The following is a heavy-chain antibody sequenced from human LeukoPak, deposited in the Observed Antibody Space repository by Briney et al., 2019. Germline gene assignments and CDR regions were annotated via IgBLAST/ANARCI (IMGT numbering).Heavy chain of an antibody. V-gene: IGHV3-53*01. CDR3: ARAKPKNMVRGLIMRRESRYYFDY. Sequence: PGGSLRLSCAASGFTVSSNYMSWVRQAPGKGLEWVSVIYSGGSTYYADSVKGRFTISRDNSKSTLNSLRAEDTAVYYCARAKPKNMVRGLIMRRESRYYFDYWGQGTLVTVSS. CDR2: IYSGGST. CDR1: GFTVSSNY. J-gene: IGHJ4*02. D-gene: IGHD3-10*01.